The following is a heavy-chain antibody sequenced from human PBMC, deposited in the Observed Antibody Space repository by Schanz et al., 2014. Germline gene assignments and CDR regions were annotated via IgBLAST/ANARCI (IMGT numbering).Heavy chain of an antibody. Sequence: PGGSLRLSCAASGFTFSDYYMSRIRQAPGKGLEWVSYVSSSSSYTHYADSVKGRFTISRDNAKNSLYLQMNSLRAEDTAVYYCARPPHDSSGYYPFDSWGQGTLVTVSS. J-gene: IGHJ4*02. CDR3: ARPPHDSSGYYPFDS. D-gene: IGHD3-22*01. V-gene: IGHV3-11*03. CDR1: GFTFSDYY. CDR2: VSSSSSYT.